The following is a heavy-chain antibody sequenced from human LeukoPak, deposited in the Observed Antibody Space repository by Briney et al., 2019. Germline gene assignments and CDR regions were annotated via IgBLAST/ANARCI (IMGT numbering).Heavy chain of an antibody. D-gene: IGHD3-22*01. V-gene: IGHV3-23*01. CDR2: ITGSGGST. J-gene: IGHJ4*02. Sequence: GSLRLSCVASGFSFSSYWMSWVRQTPGKGLEWVSGITGSGGSTYYADSVKGRFTISRDNSKNTVYLQMNSLRAEDTAVYYCARDLSLIALTDWGQGTLVTVSS. CDR1: GFSFSSYW. CDR3: ARDLSLIALTD.